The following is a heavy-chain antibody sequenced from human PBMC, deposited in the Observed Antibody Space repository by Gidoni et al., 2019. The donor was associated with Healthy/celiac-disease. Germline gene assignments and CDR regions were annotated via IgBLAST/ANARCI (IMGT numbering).Heavy chain of an antibody. CDR3: AREDGEQWLVGEGYGMDV. D-gene: IGHD6-19*01. CDR2: ISSSSSTR. J-gene: IGHJ6*02. V-gene: IGHV3-48*04. Sequence: VQLVESGGGLVQPGGSLRLSCAASGFTFSIYSMNWVRQAPGKGLEWVSYISSSSSTRYYADSVKGRFTISRDNAKNSLYLQMNSLRAEDTAVYYCAREDGEQWLVGEGYGMDVWGQGTTVTVSS. CDR1: GFTFSIYS.